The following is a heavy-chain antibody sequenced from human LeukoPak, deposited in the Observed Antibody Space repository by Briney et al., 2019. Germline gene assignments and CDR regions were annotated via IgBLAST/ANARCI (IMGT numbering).Heavy chain of an antibody. CDR2: ISYDGSNK. CDR1: GFTVSSYA. D-gene: IGHD6-19*01. J-gene: IGHJ4*02. V-gene: IGHV3-30-3*01. Sequence: GGSLRLSCAASGFTVSSYAMHWVRQAPGKGLEWVAVISYDGSNKYYADSVKGRFTISRDNSKNTLYLQMNSLRAEDTAVYYCARSPPVAGREYYFDYWGQGTLVTVSS. CDR3: ARSPPVAGREYYFDY.